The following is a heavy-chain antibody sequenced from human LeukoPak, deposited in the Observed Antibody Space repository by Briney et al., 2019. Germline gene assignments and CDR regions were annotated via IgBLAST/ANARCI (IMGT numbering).Heavy chain of an antibody. Sequence: GGSLRLSCAASGFTFSSYAMHWVRQAPGKGLEWVAVISNDGSNKYYADSVKGRFTISRDNSKNTLYLQMNSLRAEDTAVYYCARDPPTTVTTPGYYYYYMDVWGKGTTVTVSS. V-gene: IGHV3-30*04. CDR1: GFTFSSYA. CDR2: ISNDGSNK. D-gene: IGHD4-17*01. CDR3: ARDPPTTVTTPGYYYYYMDV. J-gene: IGHJ6*03.